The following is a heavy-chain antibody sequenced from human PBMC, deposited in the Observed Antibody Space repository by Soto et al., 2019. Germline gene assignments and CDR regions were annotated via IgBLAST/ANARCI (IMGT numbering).Heavy chain of an antibody. V-gene: IGHV4-39*07. CDR1: GGSISSSGYY. CDR3: ARVYYDFWSGYYRMYYFDY. J-gene: IGHJ4*02. D-gene: IGHD3-3*01. CDR2: IYHSGST. Sequence: SETLSLTCTVSGGSISSSGYYWGWIRQPPGKGLEWIGSIYHSGSTYYNPSLKSRVTISVDTSKNQFSLKLSSVTAADTAVYYCARVYYDFWSGYYRMYYFDYWGQGTLVTVSS.